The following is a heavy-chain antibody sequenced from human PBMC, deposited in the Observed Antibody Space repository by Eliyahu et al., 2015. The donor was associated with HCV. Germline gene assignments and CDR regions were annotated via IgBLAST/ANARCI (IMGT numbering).Heavy chain of an antibody. J-gene: IGHJ4*02. CDR1: GGSXXSGNYY. Sequence: QVQLQESGPGLVKPSETXSLTCTVSGGSXXSGNYYWSWIRQSPGKGLXWIGYIYSTGSTNYNPXLKSRVTMSLDTSKNHFSLKLRYVTAVDTAIYYCARWRIEDFWSAWDYWGQGTLVTVSS. CDR2: IYSTGST. V-gene: IGHV4-61*03. D-gene: IGHD3-3*01. CDR3: ARWRIEDFWSAWDY.